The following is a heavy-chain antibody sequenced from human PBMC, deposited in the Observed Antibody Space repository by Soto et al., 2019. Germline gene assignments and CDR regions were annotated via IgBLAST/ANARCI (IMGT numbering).Heavy chain of an antibody. Sequence: EVQLVESGGGLVRPGGSLRLSCAASGFTFSTYKMNWVRQAPGKGLEWVSYISSSGSTIYYADSVKGRFTISRDNAKKSLYLQMNSLRDEDTAVYYCARDLGGYSSSWYYFDYWGQGTLVTVSP. D-gene: IGHD6-13*01. CDR2: ISSSGSTI. CDR3: ARDLGGYSSSWYYFDY. V-gene: IGHV3-48*03. J-gene: IGHJ4*02. CDR1: GFTFSTYK.